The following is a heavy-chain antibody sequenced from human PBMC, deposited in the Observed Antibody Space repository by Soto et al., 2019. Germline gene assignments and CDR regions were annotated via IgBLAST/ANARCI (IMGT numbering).Heavy chain of an antibody. CDR2: IYHSGST. Sequence: QVQLQESGPGLVKPSGTLSLTCAVSGGSISSSNWWSWVRQSPGKGLEWIGEIYHSGSTNYNPSPTCRLSISVHKSTNQFSLKLKSVTAAYTAVYYCARAEVWGSYRCFDYWGQGTLVTVSS. J-gene: IGHJ4*02. D-gene: IGHD3-16*02. CDR1: GGSISSSNW. V-gene: IGHV4-4*02. CDR3: ARAEVWGSYRCFDY.